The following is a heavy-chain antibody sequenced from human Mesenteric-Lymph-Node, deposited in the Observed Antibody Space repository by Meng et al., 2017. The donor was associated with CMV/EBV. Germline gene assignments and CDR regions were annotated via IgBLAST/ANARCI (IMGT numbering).Heavy chain of an antibody. D-gene: IGHD2-2*01. Sequence: GESLKISCTASGFSDTVNGNYMSWVRQAPGKGLEWVSAISGSGGSTYYADSVKGRFTISRDNAKNSLYLQMNSLRAEDTAVYYCARPSASLVPAAPNDYWGQGTLVTVSS. CDR2: ISGSGGST. J-gene: IGHJ4*02. CDR3: ARPSASLVPAAPNDY. CDR1: GFSDTVNGNY. V-gene: IGHV3-11*04.